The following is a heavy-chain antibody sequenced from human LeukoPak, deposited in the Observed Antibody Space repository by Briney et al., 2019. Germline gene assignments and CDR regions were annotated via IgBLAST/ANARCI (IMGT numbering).Heavy chain of an antibody. D-gene: IGHD3-10*01. CDR1: GYTFTSYY. J-gene: IGHJ3*02. CDR2: INPSGGST. CDR3: ARGTLALGFGELLLDI. V-gene: IGHV1-46*01. Sequence: ASVKVSCKASGYTFTSYYMHWVRQAPGQGLEWMGIINPSGGSTSYAQKFLGRVTMTRDTSTSTVYMELSSLRSEDTAVYYCARGTLALGFGELLLDIWGQGTMVTVSS.